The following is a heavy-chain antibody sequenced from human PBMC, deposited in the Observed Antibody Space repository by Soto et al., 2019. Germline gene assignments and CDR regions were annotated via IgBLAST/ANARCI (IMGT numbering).Heavy chain of an antibody. D-gene: IGHD1-20*01. V-gene: IGHV3-23*01. CDR1: GFTLSSYA. Sequence: GGSLRLSCAASGFTLSSYAMSWVRQAPGKGLEWVSGISGSGSNKYYADSVKGRFTISRDNSKNTLYLQMNSLRADDTAVYYCAKDRITGTGLFDYWGQGTLVTVSS. CDR2: ISGSGSNK. J-gene: IGHJ4*02. CDR3: AKDRITGTGLFDY.